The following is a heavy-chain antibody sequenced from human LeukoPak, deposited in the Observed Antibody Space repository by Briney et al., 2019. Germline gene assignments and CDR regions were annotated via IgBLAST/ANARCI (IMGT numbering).Heavy chain of an antibody. J-gene: IGHJ3*02. V-gene: IGHV3-7*01. D-gene: IGHD1-26*01. CDR1: GLIFSSYW. CDR3: ARQETSSYNGAFDI. Sequence: GGSLRLSCAVSGLIFSSYWMSWVRQAPGKGLEWVANIKKDGSEMYYVDSVKGRFTISRDNAKNSLYLQMNSLRADDTAVYHCARQETSSYNGAFDIWGQGTMVTVSS. CDR2: IKKDGSEM.